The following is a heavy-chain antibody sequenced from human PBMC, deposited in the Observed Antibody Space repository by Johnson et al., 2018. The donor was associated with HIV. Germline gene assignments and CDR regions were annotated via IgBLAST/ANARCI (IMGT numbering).Heavy chain of an antibody. J-gene: IGHJ3*02. D-gene: IGHD6-6*01. V-gene: IGHV3-66*01. CDR3: ASLSSSCAFDI. CDR1: GFTVSSNY. Sequence: EVQLVESGGGLVQPGGSLRLSCAASGFTVSSNYMSWVRQAPGKGLEWVSVIYSGGSTYYADSVKGRFTISRDNSKNTLYLQMNSLRAEDTAVYYCASLSSSCAFDIWGQGTMVTVSS. CDR2: IYSGGST.